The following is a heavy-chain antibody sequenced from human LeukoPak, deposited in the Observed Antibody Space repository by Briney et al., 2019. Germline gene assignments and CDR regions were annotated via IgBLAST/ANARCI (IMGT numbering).Heavy chain of an antibody. Sequence: SGGSLRLSCAASGFTFSSYGMSWVRQAPGKGLEWVSAISGSGGSTYYADSVKGRFTISRDNSKNTLYLQLNSLRAEDTAVYYCARRSYYSDSRGFYYDYWGQGTLVTVSS. CDR3: ARRSYYSDSRGFYYDY. V-gene: IGHV3-23*01. CDR2: ISGSGGST. J-gene: IGHJ4*02. CDR1: GFTFSSYG. D-gene: IGHD3-22*01.